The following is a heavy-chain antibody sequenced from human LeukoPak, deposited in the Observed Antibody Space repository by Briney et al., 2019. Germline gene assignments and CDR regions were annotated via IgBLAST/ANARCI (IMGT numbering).Heavy chain of an antibody. CDR2: INPNSGGT. J-gene: IGHJ4*02. CDR3: ARVPNQVAARETPFDY. Sequence: GASVTVSCKASGYTFTGYYMHWVRQAPGQGLEWMGRINPNSGGTNYAQKFQGRVTMTRDTSISTAYMELSRLRSDDTAVYYCARVPNQVAARETPFDYWGQGTLVTVSS. D-gene: IGHD6-6*01. V-gene: IGHV1-2*06. CDR1: GYTFTGYY.